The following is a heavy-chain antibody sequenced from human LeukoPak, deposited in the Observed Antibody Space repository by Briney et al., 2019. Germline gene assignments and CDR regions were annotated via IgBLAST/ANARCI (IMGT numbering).Heavy chain of an antibody. V-gene: IGHV3-74*01. J-gene: IGHJ4*02. CDR1: GFTLSSYW. Sequence: PGGSLRLSCAASGFTLSSYWMHWVRQAPGKGLVWVSRINSDGSSTSYADSVKGRFTISRDNAKNTLYLQMNSLRAEDTAVYYCARGLRLGELSPFDYWGQGALVTASS. D-gene: IGHD3-16*02. CDR2: INSDGSST. CDR3: ARGLRLGELSPFDY.